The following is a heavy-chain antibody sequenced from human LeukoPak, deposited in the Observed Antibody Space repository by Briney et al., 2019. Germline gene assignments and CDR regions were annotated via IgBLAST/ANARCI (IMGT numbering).Heavy chain of an antibody. CDR1: GYRFTNHW. CDR2: IYPGDSDT. V-gene: IGHV5-51*01. Sequence: GESLKISCKGSGYRFTNHWIGWVRQMPGKGLEWMGIIYPGDSDTRYSPSFQGQVTISADKSISTAYLQWSSLKASDTAMYYCARSPWNSYDYWGQGTLVTVSS. J-gene: IGHJ4*02. CDR3: ARSPWNSYDY.